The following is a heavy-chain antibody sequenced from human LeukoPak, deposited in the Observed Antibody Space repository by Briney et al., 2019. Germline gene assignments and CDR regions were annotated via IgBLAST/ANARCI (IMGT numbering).Heavy chain of an antibody. CDR1: RFTFSTSE. CDR2: ISSSGGTI. CDR3: ARKGDYDSSGYMDV. J-gene: IGHJ6*03. V-gene: IGHV3-48*03. D-gene: IGHD3-22*01. Sequence: GGSLRLSCAASRFTFSTSEMNWVRQAPGKGLEGVSYISSSGGTIYYADSVKGRFTISRDNAKNSLYMQMNSLRAEDTAVYYCARKGDYDSSGYMDVWGKGTTVTVSS.